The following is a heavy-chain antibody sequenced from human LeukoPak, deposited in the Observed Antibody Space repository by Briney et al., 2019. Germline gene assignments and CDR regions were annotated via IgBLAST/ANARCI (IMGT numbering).Heavy chain of an antibody. CDR2: IWYDGSNK. Sequence: GGSLRLSCAASGFTFSSYGMHWVRQAPGKGLEWVAVIWYDGSNKYYADSVKGRFTISRDNSKNTLYLQMNSLRAEDTAVYYCARDFAVAGGYYYYGMDVWGQGTTVTVSS. CDR3: ARDFAVAGGYYYYGMDV. J-gene: IGHJ6*02. V-gene: IGHV3-33*01. D-gene: IGHD6-19*01. CDR1: GFTFSSYG.